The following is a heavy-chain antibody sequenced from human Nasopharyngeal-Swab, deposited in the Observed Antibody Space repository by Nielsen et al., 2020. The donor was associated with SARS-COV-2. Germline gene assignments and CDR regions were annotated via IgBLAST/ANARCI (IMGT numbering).Heavy chain of an antibody. D-gene: IGHD2-21*02. CDR1: GFTFSSYA. CDR3: AKDMIHIVVVTAEQ. V-gene: IGHV3-23*01. CDR2: ITGSGGST. Sequence: GECLKISCAASGFTFSSYAMSWVRQAPGKGLEWVSAITGSGGSTYYADSVKGRFTISTDNSKNTLYLQMNSLRAEDTAVYYCAKDMIHIVVVTAEQWGQGTLVTVSS. J-gene: IGHJ4*02.